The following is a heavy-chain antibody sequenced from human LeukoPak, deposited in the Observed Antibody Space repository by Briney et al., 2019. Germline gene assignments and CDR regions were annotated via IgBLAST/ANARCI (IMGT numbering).Heavy chain of an antibody. Sequence: SETPSLTCTVSGGSISSYYWSWIRQPPGKGLEWIGYIYYSGSTKYNPSLKSRVTISVDTSKNQFSLRLSSVTAADTAVYYCARDWGVSARPGYMDVWGKGTTVTVSS. V-gene: IGHV4-59*01. CDR1: GGSISSYY. J-gene: IGHJ6*03. D-gene: IGHD6-6*01. CDR2: IYYSGST. CDR3: ARDWGVSARPGYMDV.